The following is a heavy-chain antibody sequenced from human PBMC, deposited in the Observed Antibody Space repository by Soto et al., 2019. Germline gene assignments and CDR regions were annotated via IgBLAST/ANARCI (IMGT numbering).Heavy chain of an antibody. V-gene: IGHV4-59*08. CDR2: IYYSGST. Sequence: QVQLQESGPGLVKPSETLSLTCTVSGGSISSYYWSWIRQPPGKGLEWIGYIYYSGSTNYNPSLKSRVTISVDTSQNQFSLKLSSVTAADTAVYYCARRYGLGSFDYWGQGTRVTVSS. J-gene: IGHJ4*02. CDR3: ARRYGLGSFDY. D-gene: IGHD3-10*01. CDR1: GGSISSYY.